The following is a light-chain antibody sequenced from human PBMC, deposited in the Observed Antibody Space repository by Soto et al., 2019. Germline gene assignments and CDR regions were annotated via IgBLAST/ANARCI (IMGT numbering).Light chain of an antibody. Sequence: EIVLTQSPGSLSLSSGERATLSCRASQSVSNNYLAWYQQKPGQAPRLLIYGASSRATAVPDRFSGSGSGTEFTLTINRLEPEDFAMYFCQQYLSYPWTFGQGTKVDIK. V-gene: IGKV3-20*01. CDR2: GAS. J-gene: IGKJ1*01. CDR1: QSVSNNY. CDR3: QQYLSYPWT.